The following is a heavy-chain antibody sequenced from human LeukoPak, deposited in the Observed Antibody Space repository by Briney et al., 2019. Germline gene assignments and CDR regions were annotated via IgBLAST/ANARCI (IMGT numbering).Heavy chain of an antibody. Sequence: APVKVSCKASGGTFSSYAINWVRQATGQGLEWMGWMNPNSGNTGYAQKFQGRVTMTRNTSISTAYMELSSLRSEDTAAYYCATDPQTSNSGYDYWGQGTLVTVSS. CDR2: MNPNSGNT. CDR1: GGTFSSYA. J-gene: IGHJ4*02. CDR3: ATDPQTSNSGYDY. V-gene: IGHV1-8*02. D-gene: IGHD5-12*01.